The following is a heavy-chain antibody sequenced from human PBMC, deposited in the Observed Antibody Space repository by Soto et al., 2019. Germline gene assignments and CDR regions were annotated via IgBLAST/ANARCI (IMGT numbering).Heavy chain of an antibody. Sequence: SETLSLTCTVSGGSITGYYWSWIRQPPGQGLEWIGFIHYSGSTKYNPSLESRATISVDTSKNQFSLNLRSVTAADTAVYYCARYGSGSYHFDYWGQGTLVTAPQ. V-gene: IGHV4-59*01. CDR3: ARYGSGSYHFDY. CDR2: IHYSGST. J-gene: IGHJ4*02. CDR1: GGSITGYY. D-gene: IGHD3-10*01.